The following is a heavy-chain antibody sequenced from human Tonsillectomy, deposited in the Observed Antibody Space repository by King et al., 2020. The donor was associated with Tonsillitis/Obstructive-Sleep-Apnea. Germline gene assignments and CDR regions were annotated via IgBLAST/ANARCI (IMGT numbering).Heavy chain of an antibody. D-gene: IGHD2-15*01. CDR3: AADQYCSGGSCYSVFDY. J-gene: IGHJ4*02. CDR2: IVVGSGNT. V-gene: IGHV1-58*01. CDR1: GFTFTSSA. Sequence: QLVESGPEVKKPGTSVKVSCKASGFTFTSSAVQWVRQARGQRLEWIGWIVVGSGNTNYAQKFQERVTITRDVSTSTAYMELSSLRSEDTAVYYCAADQYCSGGSCYSVFDYWGQGTLVTVSS.